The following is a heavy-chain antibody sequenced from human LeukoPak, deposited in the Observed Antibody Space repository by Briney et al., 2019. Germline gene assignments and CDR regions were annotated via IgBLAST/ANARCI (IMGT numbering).Heavy chain of an antibody. Sequence: PGGSLRLSCAASGFTFSYYTMYWVRQAPGKGLEWVSIIGISGGGIHYADSVKGRFTISRDNAKNSLYLQMNSLRAEDTAVYYCAAGTFTFDYWGQGTLVTVSS. V-gene: IGHV3-21*01. D-gene: IGHD1-26*01. CDR1: GFTFSYYT. CDR2: IGISGGGI. J-gene: IGHJ4*02. CDR3: AAGTFTFDY.